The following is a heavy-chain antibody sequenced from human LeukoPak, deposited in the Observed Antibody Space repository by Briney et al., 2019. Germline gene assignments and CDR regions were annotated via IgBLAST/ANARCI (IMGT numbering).Heavy chain of an antibody. Sequence: TGGSLRLSCAASGFTFDDYAMHWVRQGPGKSLEWVSLINENGDIAYYGDSVGGRFTVTRDNAKNSLYLQMNSLTTEDTALYYCAKARWEPNFDYWGQGTLVTVSS. D-gene: IGHD1-26*01. J-gene: IGHJ4*02. CDR2: INENGDIA. V-gene: IGHV3-43*02. CDR3: AKARWEPNFDY. CDR1: GFTFDDYA.